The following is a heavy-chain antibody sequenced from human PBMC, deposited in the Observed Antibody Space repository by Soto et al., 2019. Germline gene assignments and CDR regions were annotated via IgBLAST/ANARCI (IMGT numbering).Heavy chain of an antibody. CDR3: ASGRYCSSTSCPPAAAGALWFDP. Sequence: GASVKVSCKASGGTFSSYAISWVRQAPGQGLEWMGGIIPIFGTANYAQKFQGRVTITADESTSTAYMELSSLRSEDTAVYYCASGRYCSSTSCPPAAAGALWFDPWGQGTLVTVSS. V-gene: IGHV1-69*13. CDR2: IIPIFGTA. CDR1: GGTFSSYA. D-gene: IGHD2-2*01. J-gene: IGHJ5*02.